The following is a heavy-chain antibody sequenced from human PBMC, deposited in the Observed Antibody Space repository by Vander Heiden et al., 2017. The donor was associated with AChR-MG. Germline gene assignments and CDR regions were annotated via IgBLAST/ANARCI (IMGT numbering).Heavy chain of an antibody. CDR1: GRPIRSYY. D-gene: IGHD1-26*01. J-gene: IGHJ4*02. Sequence: QLQLQESGPGLVKPSEPLSLTCTISGRPIRSYYWSWIRQPPGQGLEWSVQTNYSGSPNYNPSLESRVTMSVDTSKNQGSLRLTSVTPADTAVYYCARAKGGYSYGVFDYWGQGTLVTVSS. CDR2: TNYSGSP. V-gene: IGHV4-59*01. CDR3: ARAKGGYSYGVFDY.